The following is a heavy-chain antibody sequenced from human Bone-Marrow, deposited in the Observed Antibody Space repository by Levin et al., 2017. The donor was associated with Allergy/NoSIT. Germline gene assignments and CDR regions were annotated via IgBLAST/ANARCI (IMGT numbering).Heavy chain of an antibody. CDR1: GFTFSSYA. CDR3: AKLGYCSSTSCSRGC. J-gene: IGHJ4*02. Sequence: GESLKISCAASGFTFSSYAMSWVRQAPGKGLEWVSAISGSGGSTYYADSVKGRFTISRDNSKNTLYLQMNSLRAEDTAVYYCAKLGYCSSTSCSRGCWGQGTLVTVSS. D-gene: IGHD2-2*01. V-gene: IGHV3-23*01. CDR2: ISGSGGST.